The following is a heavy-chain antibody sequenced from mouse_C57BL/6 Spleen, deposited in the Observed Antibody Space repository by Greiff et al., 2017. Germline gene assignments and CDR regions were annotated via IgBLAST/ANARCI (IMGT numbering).Heavy chain of an antibody. CDR2: IYPGDGDT. CDR3: ARRSSGYFDY. Sequence: QVQLQQSGPELVKPGASVKISCKASGYAFSSSWMNWVKPRPGKGLEWIGRIYPGDGDTNYNGKFQGKATLTVDKYSSTAYMQLSSLTSEDSAVYFCARRSSGYFDYWGQGTTLTVSS. CDR1: GYAFSSSW. D-gene: IGHD3-2*02. J-gene: IGHJ2*01. V-gene: IGHV1-82*01.